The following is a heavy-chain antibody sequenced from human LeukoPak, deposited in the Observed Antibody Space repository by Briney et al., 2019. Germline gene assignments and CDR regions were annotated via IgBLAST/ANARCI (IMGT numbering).Heavy chain of an antibody. D-gene: IGHD6-19*01. Sequence: ASVKVSCKASGYTFNNHYMYWVRQAPGQGLEWMGVINPSGGSTSYAQKFQGRVTMTRDTSTRTVYMEANSLRSEGTAVYYCARQGTYSSAIGMGYWGQGTLVTVSS. CDR1: GYTFNNHY. CDR2: INPSGGST. V-gene: IGHV1-46*02. J-gene: IGHJ4*02. CDR3: ARQGTYSSAIGMGY.